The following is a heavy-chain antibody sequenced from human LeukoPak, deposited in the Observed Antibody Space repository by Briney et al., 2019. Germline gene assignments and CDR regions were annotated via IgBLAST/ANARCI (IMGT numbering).Heavy chain of an antibody. J-gene: IGHJ3*02. Sequence: SETLSLTCTVSGGSISSSSYYWGWIRQPPGKGLEWIGSIYYSGSTNYNPSLKSRVTISVDTSKNQFSLKLSSVTAADTAVYYCARDSGSTDAFDIWGQGTMVTVSS. V-gene: IGHV4-39*07. CDR1: GGSISSSSYY. D-gene: IGHD6-13*01. CDR2: IYYSGST. CDR3: ARDSGSTDAFDI.